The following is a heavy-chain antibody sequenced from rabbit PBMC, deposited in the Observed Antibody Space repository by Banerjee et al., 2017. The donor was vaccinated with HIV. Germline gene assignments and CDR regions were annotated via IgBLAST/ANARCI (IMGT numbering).Heavy chain of an antibody. CDR1: GFSFSGAYD. Sequence: QEQLEESGGDLVKPEGSLTLTCTASGFSFSGAYDMCWVRQAPGKGLEWIGYIDLVFGTTYYATWANGRFTISSHNAQNTLYLQLNSLTAADTATYFCVRGASSSGYYSLWGPGTLVTVS. CDR3: VRGASSSGYYSL. D-gene: IGHD1-1*01. V-gene: IGHV1S45*01. CDR2: IDLVFGTT. J-gene: IGHJ4*01.